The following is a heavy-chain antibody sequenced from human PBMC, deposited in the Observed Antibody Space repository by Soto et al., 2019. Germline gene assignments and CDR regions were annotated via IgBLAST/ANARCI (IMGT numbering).Heavy chain of an antibody. Sequence: SETLSITCAVHGGSFSGYYWSWIRQPPGKGLEWIGEINHSGSTNYNPSLKSRVTISVDTSKNQFSLKLSSVTAADTAVYYCARYDSSSSAGYYHNDVWGKGTTVTVSS. CDR2: INHSGST. J-gene: IGHJ6*03. CDR3: ARYDSSSSAGYYHNDV. V-gene: IGHV4-34*01. CDR1: GGSFSGYY. D-gene: IGHD6-13*01.